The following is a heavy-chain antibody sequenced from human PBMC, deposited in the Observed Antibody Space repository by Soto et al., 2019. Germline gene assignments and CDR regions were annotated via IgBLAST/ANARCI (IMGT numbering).Heavy chain of an antibody. CDR2: IYYSGST. CDR1: GGSISSYY. D-gene: IGHD1-7*01. J-gene: IGHJ5*01. CDR3: ARGAPEHNWNYNWDNWFDS. V-gene: IGHV4-59*01. Sequence: SETLSLTCTVSGGSISSYYWSWIRQPPGKGLEWIGYIYYSGSTNYNPSLKSRVTISVDTSKNQFSLKLSSVTAADTAVYYCARGAPEHNWNYNWDNWFDSSGQGTRVSVAS.